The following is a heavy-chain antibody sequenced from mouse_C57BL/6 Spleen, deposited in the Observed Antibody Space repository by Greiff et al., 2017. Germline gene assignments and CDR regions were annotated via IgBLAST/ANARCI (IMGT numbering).Heavy chain of an antibody. V-gene: IGHV10-3*01. J-gene: IGHJ3*01. CDR2: IRSKSSNYAT. CDR1: GFTFNTYA. CDR3: VGGDDYGNPFAY. Sequence: EVQVVESGGGLVQPKGSLKLSCAASGFTFNTYAMHWVRQAPGKGLEWVARIRSKSSNYATYYADSVKDRFTISRDDSQSMLYLQMNNLKTEDTAMYYCVGGDDYGNPFAYWGQGTLVTVSA. D-gene: IGHD2-1*01.